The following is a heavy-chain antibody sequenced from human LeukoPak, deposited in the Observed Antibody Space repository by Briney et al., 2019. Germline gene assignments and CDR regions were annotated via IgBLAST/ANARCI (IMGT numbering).Heavy chain of an antibody. CDR2: IRSKTYRGTT. V-gene: IGHV3-49*03. CDR1: GFTFGNYA. D-gene: IGHD3-22*01. Sequence: GRSLRLSCTASGFTFGNYALSWFRQAPGKGLEWVAFIRSKTYRGTTEYAASVKGRFTISRDDSKSIAYLQMNSLKTEDTAVYYCARANSFDSSGYYFVYWGQGTLVTVSS. CDR3: ARANSFDSSGYYFVY. J-gene: IGHJ4*02.